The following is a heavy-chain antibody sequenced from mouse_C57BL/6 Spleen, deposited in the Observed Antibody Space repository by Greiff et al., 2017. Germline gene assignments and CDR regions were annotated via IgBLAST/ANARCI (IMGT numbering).Heavy chain of an antibody. Sequence: EVQLVESAGGLVKPGGSLKLSCAASGFTFSSYAMSWVRQTPEKRLEWVATISDGGSYTYYPDNVKGRFTISRDNAKNNLYLQMSHLKSEDTAMYYCARGYYYFDYWGQGTTLTVSS. CDR2: ISDGGSYT. J-gene: IGHJ2*01. CDR1: GFTFSSYA. D-gene: IGHD1-1*01. CDR3: ARGYYYFDY. V-gene: IGHV5-4*01.